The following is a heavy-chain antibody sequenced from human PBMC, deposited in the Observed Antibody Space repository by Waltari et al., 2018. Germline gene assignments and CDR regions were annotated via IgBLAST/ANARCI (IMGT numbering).Heavy chain of an antibody. V-gene: IGHV3-73*01. CDR3: GRHDPLDL. J-gene: IGHJ5*02. Sequence: EEHLVESGGGLVQPGGSLNLSCAASGFIFSASSIHWVRQASGKGLEWVGRIRTNANNYATSYGASVQGRFTISRDDSRDTAYLQMNSLQSDDTAVYYGGRHDPLDLWGQGTLVAVSS. CDR1: GFIFSASS. CDR2: IRTNANNYAT.